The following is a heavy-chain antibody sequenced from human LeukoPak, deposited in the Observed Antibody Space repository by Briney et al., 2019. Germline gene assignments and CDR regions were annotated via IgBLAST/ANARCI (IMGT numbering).Heavy chain of an antibody. V-gene: IGHV4-39*01. CDR3: ARLGRSWFGEFPFDY. CDR2: IYYSGST. D-gene: IGHD3-10*01. Sequence: PSETLSLTCTVSGGSISSSSYYWGWIRQPPGKGLEWIGSIYYSGSTYYNPSLKSRVTISADTSKNQFSLKLSSVTAADTAVYYCARLGRSWFGEFPFDYWGQGTLVTVSS. J-gene: IGHJ4*02. CDR1: GGSISSSSYY.